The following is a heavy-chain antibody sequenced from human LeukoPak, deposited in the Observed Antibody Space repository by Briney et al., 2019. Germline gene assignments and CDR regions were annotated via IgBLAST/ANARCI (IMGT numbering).Heavy chain of an antibody. CDR3: ARLRHTSGYLIDF. CDR2: IYYSGST. D-gene: IGHD3-22*01. Sequence: PSETLSLTCAVNGGSISNDYWSWIRQPPGKGLEWIGYIYYSGSTNYNPSLKSRVTISVDTSKNQFSLKLSSVTAANTAVYYCARLRHTSGYLIDFWGQGTLVTVSS. CDR1: GGSISNDY. V-gene: IGHV4-59*01. J-gene: IGHJ4*02.